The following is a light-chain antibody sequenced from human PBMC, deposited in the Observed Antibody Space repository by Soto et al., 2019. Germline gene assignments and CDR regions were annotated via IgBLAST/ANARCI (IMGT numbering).Light chain of an antibody. CDR2: GNS. V-gene: IGLV1-40*01. CDR1: SSNIGAGYD. J-gene: IGLJ2*01. CDR3: QSYDSSLSGLEVV. Sequence: QSVLTQPPSVSGAPGQRVTISCTGSSSNIGAGYDLHWYQQLPGTAPKLLIYGNSNRPSGVPDRFSGSKSGTSASLAITGLQAEDEAEYYCQSYDSSLSGLEVVFGGGTQLTVL.